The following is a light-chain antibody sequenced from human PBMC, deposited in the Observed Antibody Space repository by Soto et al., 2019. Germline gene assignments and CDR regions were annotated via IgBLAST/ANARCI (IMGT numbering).Light chain of an antibody. CDR2: KAS. J-gene: IGKJ1*01. CDR1: QTISSW. Sequence: DVQITQSPSTLSAYVGDRVTITCRASQTISSWLAWYQQKPGKAPKLLIYKASSLESGVPSRFSGSGSGTEFTLTISSLQPDDFATYFCHQYYSYPKTFGQGTKVDIK. V-gene: IGKV1-5*03. CDR3: HQYYSYPKT.